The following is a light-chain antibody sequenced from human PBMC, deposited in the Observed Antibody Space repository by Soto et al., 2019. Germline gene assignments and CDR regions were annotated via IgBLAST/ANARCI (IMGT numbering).Light chain of an antibody. CDR3: MQGSYWPWT. J-gene: IGKJ1*01. V-gene: IGKV2-30*01. CDR1: QSLEYSDGKTY. Sequence: DAVLTQSPLSLPVTPGQPASISCRSSQSLEYSDGKTYLNWYQQRPGQSPRRLICKVSNRDFGVPDRFSGSGSGTAFTLEISRVEAEDVGVYYCMQGSYWPWTFGQGTKVEIK. CDR2: KVS.